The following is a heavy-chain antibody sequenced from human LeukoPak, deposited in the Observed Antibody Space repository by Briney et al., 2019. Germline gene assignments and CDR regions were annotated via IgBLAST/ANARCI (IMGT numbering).Heavy chain of an antibody. V-gene: IGHV4-34*01. D-gene: IGHD3-16*01. J-gene: IGHJ6*02. CDR2: INHSGST. CDR3: ARAFVWPLPEPGYYYYYGMDV. CDR1: GGSFSGYY. Sequence: PSETLSPTCAVYGGSFSGYYWSWIRQPPGKGLEWIGEINHSGSTNYNPSLKSRVTISVDTSKNQFSLKLSSVTAADTAVYYCARAFVWPLPEPGYYYYYGMDVWGQGTTVTVSS.